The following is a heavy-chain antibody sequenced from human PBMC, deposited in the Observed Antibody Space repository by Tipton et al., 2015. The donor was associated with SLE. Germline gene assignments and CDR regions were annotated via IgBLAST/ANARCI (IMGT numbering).Heavy chain of an antibody. V-gene: IGHV3-23*03. CDR3: AKGKSDYDFWSGCLGV. D-gene: IGHD3-3*01. CDR1: GFTFSNYA. Sequence: SLRLSCAASGFTFSNYAMSWVRQAPGMGLECVSVIYSGGNTYYTDPVKGRFTISRDNSKNTVYLQMNSLRTDDTAIYYCAKGKSDYDFWSGCLGVWGQGTVVSVSS. CDR2: IYSGGNT. J-gene: IGHJ4*02.